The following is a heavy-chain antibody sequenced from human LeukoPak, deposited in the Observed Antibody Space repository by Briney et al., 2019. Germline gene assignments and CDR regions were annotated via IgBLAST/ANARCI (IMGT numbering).Heavy chain of an antibody. J-gene: IGHJ4*02. Sequence: ASVNVSCKASGYTFTDYYMHWVRQAPGQGLEWMGWINPKSGGTNYAQNFQGRVTMTRDTSISTTYMELTSLISDDTAVYYCARAYCPGDCQPGNYWGQGTMVTVSS. D-gene: IGHD2-21*02. CDR2: INPKSGGT. CDR1: GYTFTDYY. CDR3: ARAYCPGDCQPGNY. V-gene: IGHV1-2*02.